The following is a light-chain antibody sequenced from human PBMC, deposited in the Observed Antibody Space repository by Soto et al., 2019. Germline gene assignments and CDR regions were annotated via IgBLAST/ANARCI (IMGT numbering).Light chain of an antibody. CDR1: QSVSSY. J-gene: IGKJ4*01. V-gene: IGKV1-39*01. CDR3: QQTYTIPLT. Sequence: DIQMTQSPSSLSASIGDRVTITCRASQSVSSYLSWFQQKPGKAPKLLIYAASTLQSGVPSRFSGSGSGTDFILTIGSLQPEDFATYYCQQTYTIPLTFGGGTKVEI. CDR2: AAS.